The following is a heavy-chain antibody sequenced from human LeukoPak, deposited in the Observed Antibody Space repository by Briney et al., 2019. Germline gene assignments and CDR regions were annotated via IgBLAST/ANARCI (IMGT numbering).Heavy chain of an antibody. CDR1: GYTFTNYY. Sequence: ASVTVSCTASGYTFTNYYIHWVRQAPGQGLEWMGIINPSGGSTSSAQKFQGRVTMTRDTSTSTVYMEMSSLRSEDTAVYYCARVSGYCSGGSCYGLPSHGMDVWGQGTTVTVSS. V-gene: IGHV1-46*01. CDR3: ARVSGYCSGGSCYGLPSHGMDV. CDR2: INPSGGST. D-gene: IGHD2-15*01. J-gene: IGHJ6*02.